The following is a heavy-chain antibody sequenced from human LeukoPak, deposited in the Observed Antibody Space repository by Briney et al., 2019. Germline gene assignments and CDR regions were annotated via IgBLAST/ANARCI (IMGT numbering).Heavy chain of an antibody. D-gene: IGHD3-9*01. CDR3: ARGRYFDWLSPADP. CDR2: IYYSGST. Sequence: SETLSLTRTVSGGSISSYYWSWIQQPPGKGLEWIGYIYYSGSTNYNPSLKSRVTISVDTSKNQFSLKLSSVTAADTAVYYCARGRYFDWLSPADPWGQGTLVTVSS. CDR1: GGSISSYY. V-gene: IGHV4-59*08. J-gene: IGHJ5*02.